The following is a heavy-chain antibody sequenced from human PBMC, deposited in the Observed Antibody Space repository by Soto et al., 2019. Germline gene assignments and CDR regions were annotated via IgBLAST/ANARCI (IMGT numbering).Heavy chain of an antibody. CDR2: INPNSGGT. CDR1: GYTFTGYY. J-gene: IGHJ5*02. Sequence: ASVKVSCKASGYTFTGYYMHWVRQAPGQGLEWMGWINPNSGGTNYAQKFQGWVTMTRDTSISTAYMELSRLRSDGTAVYYCARDTGGIGYCSGGSCYPTGNWFDPWGQGTLVTVSS. D-gene: IGHD2-15*01. CDR3: ARDTGGIGYCSGGSCYPTGNWFDP. V-gene: IGHV1-2*04.